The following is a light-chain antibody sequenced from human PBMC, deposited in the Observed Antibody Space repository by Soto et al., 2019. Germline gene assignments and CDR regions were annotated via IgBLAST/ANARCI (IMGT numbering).Light chain of an antibody. CDR3: QQSYSTPLT. J-gene: IGKJ4*01. V-gene: IGKV1-39*01. Sequence: DIQMAQSPSSLSASVGDRVTITCRASQSISNFLNWYQQKPGKAPKLLIYAASNLHSGVPSRFSGRGSGTDFTLSISSQQPEDFATYYCQQSYSTPLTFGGGTKVDIK. CDR1: QSISNF. CDR2: AAS.